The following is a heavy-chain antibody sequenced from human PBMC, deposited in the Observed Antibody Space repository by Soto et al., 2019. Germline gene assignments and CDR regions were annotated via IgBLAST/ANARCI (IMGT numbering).Heavy chain of an antibody. J-gene: IGHJ4*02. V-gene: IGHV1-18*04. CDR3: ARVPAHRYYYDSSGYYYGPDY. CDR2: ISAYNGNT. D-gene: IGHD3-22*01. Sequence: GASVKVSCKASGYTFTSYGISWVRQAPGQGLEWMGWISAYNGNTNYAQKLQGRVTMTTDTSTSTAYMELRSLRSDDTAVYYCARVPAHRYYYDSSGYYYGPDYWGQGTLVTVSS. CDR1: GYTFTSYG.